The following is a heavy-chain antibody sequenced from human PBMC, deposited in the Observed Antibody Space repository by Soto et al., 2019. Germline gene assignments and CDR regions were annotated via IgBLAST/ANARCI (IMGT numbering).Heavy chain of an antibody. V-gene: IGHV1-69*13. CDR1: GGTFSSYA. J-gene: IGHJ4*02. Sequence: SVKVSCKASGGTFSSYAISWVRQAPGQGLEWMGGIIPIFGTANYAQKFQGRVTITADESTSTAYMELSSLRSEDTAVYYCARGDTYYYDSSGGIPWDYWGQGTLVTVSS. CDR3: ARGDTYYYDSSGGIPWDY. CDR2: IIPIFGTA. D-gene: IGHD3-22*01.